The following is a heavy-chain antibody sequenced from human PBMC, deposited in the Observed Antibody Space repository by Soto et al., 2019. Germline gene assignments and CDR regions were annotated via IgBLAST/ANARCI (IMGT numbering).Heavy chain of an antibody. CDR1: GGSISSGGHY. CDR3: ARADYNLLTGYYPFDP. D-gene: IGHD3-9*01. CDR2: IYYSGTT. Sequence: QVQLQESGPGLVKPSQTLSLTCIVSGGSISSGGHYWSWIRQHPGKGLEWIGFIYYSGTTYYNPSLKGRVTISIDTSKNQFSLKLSSVTAADTALYYCARADYNLLTGYYPFDPWGQGTLVIVSS. J-gene: IGHJ5*02. V-gene: IGHV4-31*03.